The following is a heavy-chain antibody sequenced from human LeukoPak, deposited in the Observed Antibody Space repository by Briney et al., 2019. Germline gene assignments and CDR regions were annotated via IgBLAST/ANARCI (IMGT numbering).Heavy chain of an antibody. V-gene: IGHV3-23*01. CDR1: GFTFSSYA. D-gene: IGHD2-15*01. CDR2: IFGSGGST. CDR3: GKTTTGYSSGRNPAWPIDY. J-gene: IGHJ4*02. Sequence: GGSLRLSCTASGFTFSSYAMYWVRQSPGKGLEWVSGIFGSGGSTHYADSVKGRFTISRDNSQNTVYLQMNSLRAEDTAVYYCGKTTTGYSSGRNPAWPIDYWGQGTLVSVSS.